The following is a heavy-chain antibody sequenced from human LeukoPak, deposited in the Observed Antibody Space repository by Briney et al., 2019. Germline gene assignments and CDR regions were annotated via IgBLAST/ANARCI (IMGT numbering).Heavy chain of an antibody. Sequence: GRSLRLSCAASGFIFTSYAMSWVRQAPGKGLEWVSDISGSGSSAHYADSVKGRFTISRDNSKNTVYLQMNSLRAEDTAVYYCARGLQGPSQSKYYYDSSGYQDYYYAMDVWGQGTTVTVSS. CDR1: GFIFTSYA. J-gene: IGHJ6*02. V-gene: IGHV3-23*01. CDR3: ARGLQGPSQSKYYYDSSGYQDYYYAMDV. CDR2: ISGSGSSA. D-gene: IGHD3-22*01.